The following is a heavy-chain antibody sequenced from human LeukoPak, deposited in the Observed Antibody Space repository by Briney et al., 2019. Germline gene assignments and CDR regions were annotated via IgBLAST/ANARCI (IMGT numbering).Heavy chain of an antibody. V-gene: IGHV1-2*02. CDR1: GYTFTGYY. Sequence: ASVKVSCKASGYTFTGYYMHWVRQAPGQGLEWMGWINPNSGGTNYAQKFQGRVTMTRDTSISTAYMEPSRLRSDDTAVYYCARDRILYNWFDPWGQGTLVTVSS. CDR3: ARDRILYNWFDP. J-gene: IGHJ5*02. CDR2: INPNSGGT.